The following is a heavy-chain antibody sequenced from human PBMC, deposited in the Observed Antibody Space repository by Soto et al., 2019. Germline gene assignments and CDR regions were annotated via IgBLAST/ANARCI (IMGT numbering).Heavy chain of an antibody. CDR2: IIPIFGTA. V-gene: IGHV1-69*13. CDR1: GGTFSSYA. Sequence: SVKVSCKASGGTFSSYAISWVRQAPGQGFEWMGGIIPIFGTANYAQKFQGRVTITADESTSTAYMELSSLRSEDTAVYYCARGYSSSQPYYYYGMDVWGQGTTVTVSS. J-gene: IGHJ6*02. D-gene: IGHD6-6*01. CDR3: ARGYSSSQPYYYYGMDV.